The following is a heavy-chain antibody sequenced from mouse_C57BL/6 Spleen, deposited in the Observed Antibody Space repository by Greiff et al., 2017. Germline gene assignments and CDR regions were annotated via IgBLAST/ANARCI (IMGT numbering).Heavy chain of an antibody. CDR3: ARDYGSSWFAY. Sequence: EVKLQQSGPELVKPGASVKISCKASGYTFTDYYMNWVKQSHGKSLEWIGDINPNNGGTSYNQKFKGKATLTVDKSSSTAYMELRSLTSEDSAVYYCARDYGSSWFAYWGQGTLVTVSA. CDR2: INPNNGGT. V-gene: IGHV1-26*01. D-gene: IGHD1-1*01. J-gene: IGHJ3*01. CDR1: GYTFTDYY.